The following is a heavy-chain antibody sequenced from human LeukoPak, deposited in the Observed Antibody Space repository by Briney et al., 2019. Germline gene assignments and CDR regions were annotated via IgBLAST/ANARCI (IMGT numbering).Heavy chain of an antibody. J-gene: IGHJ4*02. CDR2: ISSSGSTI. V-gene: IGHV3-48*03. D-gene: IGHD3-10*01. CDR1: GFTFSSYA. Sequence: PAGSLTLSCTASGFTFSSYAMNWVRQAPAQGQEWVSYISSSGSTIYYADSVKGRFTISRDNAKNSLYLQMNSLRAEDTAVYYCARESYYGSETFDYWGQGTLVTVSS. CDR3: ARESYYGSETFDY.